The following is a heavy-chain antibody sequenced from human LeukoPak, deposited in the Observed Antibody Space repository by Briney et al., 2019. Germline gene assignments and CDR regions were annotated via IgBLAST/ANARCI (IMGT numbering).Heavy chain of an antibody. CDR3: ARGARQWLEPDFDY. V-gene: IGHV3-7*01. D-gene: IGHD6-19*01. CDR1: GFTFSSYW. J-gene: IGHJ4*02. CDR2: IKQDGSEK. Sequence: GGSLRLSCAASGFTFSSYWMSWVRQAPGKGLEWVANIKQDGSEKYYVDSVKGRFTISRDNAKNSLYLQMNSLRAEDTAVYYCARGARQWLEPDFDYWGQGTLVTVSS.